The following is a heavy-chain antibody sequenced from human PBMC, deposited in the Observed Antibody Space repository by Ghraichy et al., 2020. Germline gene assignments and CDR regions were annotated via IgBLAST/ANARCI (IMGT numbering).Heavy chain of an antibody. CDR3: ARGRYGGSYIGWGY. Sequence: ASVKVSCKTCRSNVSSPDTYRKLLCTRLGLEWMGWMNPNSGNTGYAQKFQGRVTMTRNTSISTAYMELSSLRSEDTAVYYCARGRYGGSYIGWGYWGQGTL. CDR1: RSNVSSPD. J-gene: IGHJ4*02. V-gene: IGHV1-8*01. D-gene: IGHD1-26*01. CDR2: MNPNSGNT.